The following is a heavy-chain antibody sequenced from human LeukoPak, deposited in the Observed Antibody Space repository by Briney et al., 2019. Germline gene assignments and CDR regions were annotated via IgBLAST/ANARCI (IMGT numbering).Heavy chain of an antibody. CDR2: INPSGGST. Sequence: ASVKVSCKASGYTFTSYYMHWVRQAPGQGLEWMGIINPSGGSTSYAQKFQGRVTMTRDMSTSTVYMELSSLRSEDTAVYYCARVVGGSWYHYYYYMDVWGKGTTVTVSS. CDR3: ARVVGGSWYHYYYYMDV. J-gene: IGHJ6*03. CDR1: GYTFTSYY. V-gene: IGHV1-46*01. D-gene: IGHD6-13*01.